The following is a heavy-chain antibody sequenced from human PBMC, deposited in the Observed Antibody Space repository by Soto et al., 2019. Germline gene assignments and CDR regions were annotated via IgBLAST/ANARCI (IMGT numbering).Heavy chain of an antibody. CDR2: ISYDGSNK. CDR3: AKDLAAGGMDV. J-gene: IGHJ6*02. CDR1: GFTFSSYG. Sequence: PGGSLRLSCAASGFTFSSYGMHWVRQAPGKGLEWVAVISYDGSNKYYADSVKGRFTISRDNSKNTLYLQMNSLRAEDTAVYYCAKDLAAGGMDVWGQGTTVTVSS. D-gene: IGHD6-13*01. V-gene: IGHV3-30*18.